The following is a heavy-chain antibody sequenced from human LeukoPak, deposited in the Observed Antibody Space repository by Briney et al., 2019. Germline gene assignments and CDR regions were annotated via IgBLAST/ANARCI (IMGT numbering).Heavy chain of an antibody. CDR2: IKQDGSEK. J-gene: IGHJ6*03. CDR3: ARSKGDYGVLEHYYYYYYMDV. Sequence: PGGSLRLSCAASGFTFSSYWMSWVRQAPGKGLEWVANIKQDGSEKYYVDSVKGRFTISRDNAKNSLYLQMNSLRAEDTAVYYCARSKGDYGVLEHYYYYYYMDVWGKGTTVTVSS. CDR1: GFTFSSYW. D-gene: IGHD4-17*01. V-gene: IGHV3-7*01.